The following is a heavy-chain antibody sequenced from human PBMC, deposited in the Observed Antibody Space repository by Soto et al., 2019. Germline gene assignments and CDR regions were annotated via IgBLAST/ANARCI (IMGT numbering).Heavy chain of an antibody. CDR1: GFRFSSYW. CDR2: IKQDGSEQ. V-gene: IGHV3-7*02. Sequence: GGSLRLSCAASGFRFSSYWMSWVRQAPGKGLEWVANIKQDGSEQYYVDSVKGRFTISRDNAKNSLYLQMNSLRAEDTAVYYCARGRHYYDSSGYHPWGQGTLVTVSS. D-gene: IGHD3-22*01. CDR3: ARGRHYYDSSGYHP. J-gene: IGHJ5*02.